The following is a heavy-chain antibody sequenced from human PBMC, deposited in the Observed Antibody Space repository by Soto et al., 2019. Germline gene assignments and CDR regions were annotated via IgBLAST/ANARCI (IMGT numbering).Heavy chain of an antibody. Sequence: QVQLVESGGGVVQPGTSLTLACAASGFTFSNYGMHWVRQAPGQGLEWVAVISHDGNSKYYAVYVKGRFTVSRDNSNNTLYLQMNSLRAEDTALYYCAPRSIPGTPYFDFWGQGNPVTVSS. D-gene: IGHD1-7*01. CDR2: ISHDGNSK. CDR3: APRSIPGTPYFDF. V-gene: IGHV3-30*03. J-gene: IGHJ4*02. CDR1: GFTFSNYG.